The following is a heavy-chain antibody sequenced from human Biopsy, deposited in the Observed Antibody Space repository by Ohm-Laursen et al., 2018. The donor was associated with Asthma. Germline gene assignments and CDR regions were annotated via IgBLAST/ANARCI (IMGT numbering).Heavy chain of an antibody. CDR1: GGTFSRYA. V-gene: IGHV1-69*13. CDR3: ARGYSGSDRIVYYYSGLEV. CDR2: LIPVLGTP. Sequence: ASVKVSCKASGGTFSRYAISWVRQAPGQGLEWMGGLIPVLGTPDHAQMFEGIVTITADESTSTAYMELSSLSSEDTAVYYCARGYSGSDRIVYYYSGLEVWGQGTTVTVSS. D-gene: IGHD5-12*01. J-gene: IGHJ6*02.